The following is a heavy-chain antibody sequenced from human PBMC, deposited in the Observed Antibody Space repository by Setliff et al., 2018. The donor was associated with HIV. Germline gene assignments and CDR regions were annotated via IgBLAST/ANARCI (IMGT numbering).Heavy chain of an antibody. CDR3: ARVGYYDSSFDY. V-gene: IGHV4-39*02. D-gene: IGHD3-22*01. Sequence: SETLSLTCTVSGASITGPSYSWGWIRQLPGTGLEWIGSVNSSGTIYYNPSLKSRVSMSADMSKKYFFLRLNSVTAADTAVYYCARVGYYDSSFDYWGQGTLVTVSS. CDR2: VNSSGTI. CDR1: GASITGPSYS. J-gene: IGHJ4*02.